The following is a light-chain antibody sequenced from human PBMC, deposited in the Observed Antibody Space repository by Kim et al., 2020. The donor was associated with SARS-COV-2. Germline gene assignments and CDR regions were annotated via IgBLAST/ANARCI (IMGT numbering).Light chain of an antibody. CDR3: QQYNSYSPGWT. CDR2: DAS. J-gene: IGKJ1*01. V-gene: IGKV1-5*01. CDR1: QSISSW. Sequence: VGDRVTITCRASQSISSWLAWYQQKPGKAPKLLIYDASSLESGVPSRFSGSGSGTEFTLTISSLQPDDFATYYCQQYNSYSPGWTFGQGTKVEIK.